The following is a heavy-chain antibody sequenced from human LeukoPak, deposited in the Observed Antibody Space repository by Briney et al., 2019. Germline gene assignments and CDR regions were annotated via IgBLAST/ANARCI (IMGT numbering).Heavy chain of an antibody. CDR3: ARDLTSVPTR. D-gene: IGHD4-17*01. J-gene: IGHJ4*02. CDR1: GFTFSSDS. Sequence: GGSLRLPCAGSGFTFSSDSMNWVRQAPGKGLEWVSYISSSGNTKHYVDSVKGRFTISRDNAKNLVYLQMNSLRNEDTAVYYCARDLTSVPTRWGQGTLVTVSS. CDR2: ISSSGNTK. V-gene: IGHV3-48*02.